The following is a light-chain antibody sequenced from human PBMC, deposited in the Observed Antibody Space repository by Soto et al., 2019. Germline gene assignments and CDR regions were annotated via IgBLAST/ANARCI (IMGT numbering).Light chain of an antibody. CDR1: SSDVGGYNY. V-gene: IGLV2-8*01. Sequence: QSALTQPPSASGSPGQSVTISCTGTSSDVGGYNYVSWYQQHPGKAPKLMISEVSKRPSGVPDRFSGSKSSNTASLTVSGLQAEDEADYYCRSFAGNNNLVFGGGTKLTVL. CDR3: RSFAGNNNLV. CDR2: EVS. J-gene: IGLJ2*01.